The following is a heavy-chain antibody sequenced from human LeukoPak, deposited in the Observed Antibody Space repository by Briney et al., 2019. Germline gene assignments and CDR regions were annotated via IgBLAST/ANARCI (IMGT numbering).Heavy chain of an antibody. CDR3: ATSRGYFDL. CDR1: GGSISNYY. J-gene: IGHJ2*01. CDR2: IYYSGST. V-gene: IGHV4-59*01. Sequence: PSETLSLTCTVSGGSISNYYGSWIRQPPGEGLEWIGYIYYSGSTNYNPSLKSRVTISVDTSKNQFSLKLSSVTAADTAVYYCATSRGYFDLWGRGTLVTVSS.